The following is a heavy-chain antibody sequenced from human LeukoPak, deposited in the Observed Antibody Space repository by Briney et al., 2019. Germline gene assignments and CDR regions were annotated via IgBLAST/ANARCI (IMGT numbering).Heavy chain of an antibody. CDR2: IYYSGST. CDR3: ARTYYYYYYMDV. J-gene: IGHJ6*03. CDR1: GSSINSVYS. V-gene: IGHV4-30-4*08. Sequence: PSETLSLTCTVFGSSINSVYSWGWIRQPPGKGLEWIGYIYYSGSTYYNPSLKSRVTISVDTSKNQFSLKLSSVTAADTAVYYCARTYYYYYYMDVWGKGTTVTVSS.